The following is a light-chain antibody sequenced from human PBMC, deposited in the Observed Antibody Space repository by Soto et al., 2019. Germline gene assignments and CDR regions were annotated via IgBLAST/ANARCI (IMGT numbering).Light chain of an antibody. Sequence: DIQMTQSPSTLSASVGDRVTITCRASQSISSWSAWYQQKPGKAPKLLIYKASSLESGVPSRFSGSGSGTEFTLTISSLQPDEFATYYCQLYSSYWTFGQGTKVEIK. V-gene: IGKV1-5*03. CDR2: KAS. CDR3: QLYSSYWT. CDR1: QSISSW. J-gene: IGKJ1*01.